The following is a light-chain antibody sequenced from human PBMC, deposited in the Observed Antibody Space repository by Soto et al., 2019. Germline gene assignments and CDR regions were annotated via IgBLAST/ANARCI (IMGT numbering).Light chain of an antibody. CDR2: APS. Sequence: DIQMTQSPSSLSASVGDRVTITCLSSQSISNYLAWYQQKPGKVPKLLIYAPSTLQSGVPSRFSGSGSGTDFTLTISSLQPEDVATYYCQKYNSAPPTFGQGTKVEIK. CDR1: QSISNY. V-gene: IGKV1-27*01. CDR3: QKYNSAPPT. J-gene: IGKJ1*01.